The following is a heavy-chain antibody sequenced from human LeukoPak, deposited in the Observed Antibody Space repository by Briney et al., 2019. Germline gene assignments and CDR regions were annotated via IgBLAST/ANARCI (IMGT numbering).Heavy chain of an antibody. CDR3: AKVGVGVVPASIRRGQDH. D-gene: IGHD2-2*01. V-gene: IGHV3-23*01. Sequence: PGGSLRLSCAASGFTFSSYAMSWVRQAPGKGLEWVSSISGSGASTYYADSVKGRFTISRDNSKNTLYLQMNSLRAEDTAVYYCAKVGVGVVPASIRRGQDHWDQGTLVTVSS. CDR1: GFTFSSYA. CDR2: ISGSGAST. J-gene: IGHJ4*02.